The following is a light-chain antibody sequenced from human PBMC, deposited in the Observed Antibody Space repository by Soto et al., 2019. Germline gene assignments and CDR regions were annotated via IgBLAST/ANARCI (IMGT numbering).Light chain of an antibody. CDR2: EVT. CDR3: SSYAGSNNSV. CDR1: SSDVGYYDY. V-gene: IGLV2-8*01. J-gene: IGLJ1*01. Sequence: QSVLTQPPSASGFPGQSVTISCTGTSSDVGYYDYVSWYQQHPGKAPKLVIYEVTKRPSGVPDRVSASKSGNTASLTVSGLRAEDEADYYCSSYAGSNNSVFGSGTKATVL.